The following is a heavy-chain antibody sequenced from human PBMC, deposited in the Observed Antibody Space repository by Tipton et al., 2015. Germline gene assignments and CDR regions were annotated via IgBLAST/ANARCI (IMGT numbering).Heavy chain of an antibody. CDR3: ARYEVEVDAFDI. Sequence: GLVKPSETLSLTCTVSGGSVNSNTNYWSWIRQPPGKGLEWIGYISHSGNTKYNPSLKSRLTMSVDTSINQFSLKLNSVTAADTAVFYCARYEVEVDAFDIWGQGTMVTASS. J-gene: IGHJ3*02. CDR1: GGSVNSNTNY. V-gene: IGHV4-61*01. D-gene: IGHD2-2*01. CDR2: ISHSGNT.